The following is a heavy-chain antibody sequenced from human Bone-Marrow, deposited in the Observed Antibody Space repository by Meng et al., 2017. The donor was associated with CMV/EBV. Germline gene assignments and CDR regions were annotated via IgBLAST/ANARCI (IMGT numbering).Heavy chain of an antibody. J-gene: IGHJ6*02. CDR2: IIPILGIA. D-gene: IGHD2-15*01. V-gene: IGHV1-69*10. Sequence: SVKVSCKASGGTFSSYAISWVRQAPGQGLEWMGGIIPILGIANYAQKFQGRVTITADKSTSTAYMELSSLRSEDTAVYYCARGSSRGDIVDYYYYGMDVWGQGTTVTVSS. CDR1: GGTFSSYA. CDR3: ARGSSRGDIVDYYYYGMDV.